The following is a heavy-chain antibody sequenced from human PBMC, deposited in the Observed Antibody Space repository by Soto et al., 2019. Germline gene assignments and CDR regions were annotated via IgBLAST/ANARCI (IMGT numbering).Heavy chain of an antibody. J-gene: IGHJ5*02. D-gene: IGHD3-10*01. CDR2: ISAYNGNT. CDR1: GYTFTSYG. Sequence: ASVKVTCKACGYTFTSYGISWVRQAPGQGLEWMGWISAYNGNTNYAQKLQGRVTMTTDTSTSTAYMELRSLRSDDTAVYYCARDPGWFGELLSWFDPWGQGTLVTVSS. CDR3: ARDPGWFGELLSWFDP. V-gene: IGHV1-18*01.